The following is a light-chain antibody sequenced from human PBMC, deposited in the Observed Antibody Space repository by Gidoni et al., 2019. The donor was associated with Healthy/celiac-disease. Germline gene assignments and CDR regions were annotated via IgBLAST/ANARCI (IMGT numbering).Light chain of an antibody. CDR1: ESISSW. CDR3: QQYNSYWT. J-gene: IGKJ1*01. CDR2: DAS. Sequence: DIQMNQSPSTPSASVGDRVTITCRASESISSWLGWYQQKPGKAPKPLIYDASSLESGVPSRFSGSGSGTEFTLTISSLQPDDFATYYCQQYNSYWTFGQGIKVEIK. V-gene: IGKV1-5*01.